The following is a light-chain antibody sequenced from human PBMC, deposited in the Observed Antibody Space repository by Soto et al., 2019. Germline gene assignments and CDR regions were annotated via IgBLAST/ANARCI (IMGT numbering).Light chain of an antibody. V-gene: IGKV4-1*01. J-gene: IGKJ2*01. CDR2: WAS. CDR3: QQYYSTPRT. Sequence: DIVMTQSPDSLAVSLGERATINCKSSQSVLYSSNNKNYLAWYQQKPGQPPNLLIYWASTRESGVPDRFSGSGSGTDFTLTISSLQDEDVAVYYCQQYYSTPRTFGQGTKLEIK. CDR1: QSVLYSSNNKNY.